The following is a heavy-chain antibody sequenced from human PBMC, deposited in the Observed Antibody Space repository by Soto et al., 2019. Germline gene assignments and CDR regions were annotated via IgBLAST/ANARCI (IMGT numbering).Heavy chain of an antibody. V-gene: IGHV3-9*01. CDR2: ITWNSGRI. CDR1: GFNFEDYA. D-gene: IGHD3-10*01. CDR3: VKDYYYGSGSQDFDF. Sequence: EVQLVESGGGLVQPGRSLRLSCAASGFNFEDYAMHWVRQAPGKGLEWVSGITWNSGRIGYADSVKGRFTISRNNAKNSLYLEMNSLRAEDTALYYCVKDYYYGSGSQDFDFWGQGTWVTVSS. J-gene: IGHJ4*02.